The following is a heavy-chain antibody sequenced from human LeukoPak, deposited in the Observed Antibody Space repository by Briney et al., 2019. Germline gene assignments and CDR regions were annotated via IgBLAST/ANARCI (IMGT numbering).Heavy chain of an antibody. J-gene: IGHJ3*02. V-gene: IGHV1-8*03. Sequence: ASVKVSCKASGYTFTSYDINWVRQATGQGLEWMGWMNPNSGNTGYAQKFQGRVTITRNTSISTAYMELSSLRSEDTAVYYCAIVAVAGTEDAFDIWGQGTMVTVSS. CDR3: AIVAVAGTEDAFDI. CDR2: MNPNSGNT. CDR1: GYTFTSYD. D-gene: IGHD6-19*01.